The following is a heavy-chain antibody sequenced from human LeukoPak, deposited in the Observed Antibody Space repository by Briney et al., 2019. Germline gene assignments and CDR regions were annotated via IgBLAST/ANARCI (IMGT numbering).Heavy chain of an antibody. J-gene: IGHJ4*02. CDR2: IRSKANSYAT. CDR1: GFTFSGSA. CDR3: TRNSGWYGVS. V-gene: IGHV3-73*01. D-gene: IGHD6-19*01. Sequence: GGSLRLSCAASGFTFSGSAMHWVRQASGKGLEWVGRIRSKANSYATAYAASVKGRFTISRDDSKNTLYLQLNSLRADDTAVYYCTRNSGWYGVSWGQGTLVSVSS.